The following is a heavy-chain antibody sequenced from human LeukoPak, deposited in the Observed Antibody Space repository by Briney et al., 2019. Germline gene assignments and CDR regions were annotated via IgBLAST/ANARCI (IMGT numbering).Heavy chain of an antibody. Sequence: SQTLSLTCTVSGGSISSGSYYWSWTRQPAGKGLEWIGRIYTSGSTNYNPSLKSRVTISVDTSKNQFSLKLSSVTAADTAVYYCARFGSGWYRYFDYWGQGTLVTVSS. V-gene: IGHV4-61*02. CDR3: ARFGSGWYRYFDY. CDR2: IYTSGST. J-gene: IGHJ4*02. CDR1: GGSISSGSYY. D-gene: IGHD6-19*01.